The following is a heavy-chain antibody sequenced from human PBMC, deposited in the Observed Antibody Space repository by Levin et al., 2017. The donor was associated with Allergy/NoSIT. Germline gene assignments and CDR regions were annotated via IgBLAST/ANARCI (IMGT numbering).Heavy chain of an antibody. CDR2: IKQDGSEK. Sequence: PGGSLRLSCAASGFTFSSYWMSWVRQAPGKGLEWVANIKQDGSEKYYVDSVKGRFTISRDNAKNSLYLQMNSLRAEDTAVYYCARDLGPVETVTTSAHKQMDVWGQGTTVTVSS. CDR1: GFTFSSYW. J-gene: IGHJ6*02. D-gene: IGHD4-11*01. CDR3: ARDLGPVETVTTSAHKQMDV. V-gene: IGHV3-7*01.